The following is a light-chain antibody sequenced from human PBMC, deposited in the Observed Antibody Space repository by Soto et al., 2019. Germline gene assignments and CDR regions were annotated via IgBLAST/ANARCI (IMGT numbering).Light chain of an antibody. CDR1: SSNIGAGYD. Sequence: QSALTQPPSVSGAPGQRVTISCTGSSSNIGAGYDVHWYQQLPGTAPQLLIHGNSKRPSGVPDRFSGSKSGTSASLAITGLQAEDEADYYCQSYDSSLSVVFGGGTKVTVL. CDR2: GNS. J-gene: IGLJ2*01. V-gene: IGLV1-40*01. CDR3: QSYDSSLSVV.